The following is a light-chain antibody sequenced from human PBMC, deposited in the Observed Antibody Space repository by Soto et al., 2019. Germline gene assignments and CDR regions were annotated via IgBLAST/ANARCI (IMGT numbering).Light chain of an antibody. J-gene: IGKJ2*01. CDR3: QQYGSLPYT. Sequence: EVVLTQSPGTLSLSPGERATLSCRASQSVTNNYFAWYEQKPGQAPRLLIYGASRRATGIPDRFSGSGSGTDFTLTISRLEPEDFAVYHCQQYGSLPYTFGQGTKVEIK. CDR1: QSVTNNY. CDR2: GAS. V-gene: IGKV3-20*01.